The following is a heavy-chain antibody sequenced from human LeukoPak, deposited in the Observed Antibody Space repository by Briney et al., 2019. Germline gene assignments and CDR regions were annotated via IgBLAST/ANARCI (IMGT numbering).Heavy chain of an antibody. D-gene: IGHD1-1*01. CDR3: VRDFMGMGGTTAYLHH. CDR2: ISRSSRHV. J-gene: IGHJ1*01. V-gene: IGHV3-21*01. CDR1: GFTFSDYS. Sequence: PGGSLRLSCAASGFTFSDYSMNWVRQAPGKGLEWVSSISRSSRHVYYEGSVKGRFTISRDNAKNSLFLQMNSLRAEDMAVYYCVRDFMGMGGTTAYLHHWGQGTLVTVSS.